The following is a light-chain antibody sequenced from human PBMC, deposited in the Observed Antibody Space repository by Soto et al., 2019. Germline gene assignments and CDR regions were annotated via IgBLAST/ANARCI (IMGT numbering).Light chain of an antibody. CDR2: EVS. V-gene: IGLV2-8*01. CDR1: SSDVGRYNY. J-gene: IGLJ1*01. CDR3: SSYAGSNNYV. Sequence: QSALTQPPSASGSPGQSVTISCTGTSSDVGRYNYVSWYQQHPGKAPKLMIYEVSKRPSGVPDRFSGSKSGNTASLTVSGLQAEDEADYYCSSYAGSNNYVFGPGTKLTVL.